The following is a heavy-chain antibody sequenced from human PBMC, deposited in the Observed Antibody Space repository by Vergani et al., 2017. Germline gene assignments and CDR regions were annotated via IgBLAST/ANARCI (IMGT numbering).Heavy chain of an antibody. J-gene: IGHJ3*02. CDR2: IYSGGST. V-gene: IGHV3-66*02. Sequence: EVQLVESGGGLVQPGGSLRLSCAASGFTVSSHYMSWVRQAPGKGLEWVSVIYSGGSTYYADSVKGRFTISRDNSKNTLYLQMTSLRAEDTAVYYCARESIAAGDAFDIWGQGTMVTVSS. CDR1: GFTVSSHY. D-gene: IGHD6-13*01. CDR3: ARESIAAGDAFDI.